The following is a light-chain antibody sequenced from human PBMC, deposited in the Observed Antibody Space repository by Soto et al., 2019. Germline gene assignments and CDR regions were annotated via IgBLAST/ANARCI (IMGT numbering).Light chain of an antibody. V-gene: IGKV1-12*02. J-gene: IGKJ5*01. CDR3: QHTNSYPFA. Sequence: DIQMTQSPSSVSASVGDTVTITCRASQGIRSWLAWYQQKPGQAPQPLIYAASSLQSGVPSRVSGSGSGTDFTLTITDLQTEDFAYYYRQHTNSYPFAFGQGTRLDMK. CDR2: AAS. CDR1: QGIRSW.